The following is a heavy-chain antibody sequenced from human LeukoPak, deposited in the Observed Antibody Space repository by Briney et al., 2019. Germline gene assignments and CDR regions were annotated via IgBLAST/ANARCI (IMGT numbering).Heavy chain of an antibody. J-gene: IGHJ4*02. Sequence: GGSLRLSCAASGFTFSSYAMSWVRQAPGKGLEWVSAISGSGGSTYYADSVKGRFTISRDNSKNTLYLQMNSLRADDTAMYYCARDKQVGATHFDYWGQGTLVTVSS. V-gene: IGHV3-23*01. CDR3: ARDKQVGATHFDY. CDR2: ISGSGGST. CDR1: GFTFSSYA. D-gene: IGHD1-26*01.